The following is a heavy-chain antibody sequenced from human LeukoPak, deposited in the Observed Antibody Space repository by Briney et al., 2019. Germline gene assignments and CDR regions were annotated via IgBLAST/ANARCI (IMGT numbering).Heavy chain of an antibody. Sequence: GGSLRLSCAASGFTFSSYWMHWVRQAPGKGLEWVASTKGDGSETYYVDSVKGRFTISRDNAKNTLYLQMNSLRAEDTAVYYCASKRGGTDYWGQGTLVTVSS. CDR1: GFTFSSYW. CDR3: ASKRGGTDY. J-gene: IGHJ4*02. D-gene: IGHD3-16*01. V-gene: IGHV3-7*05. CDR2: TKGDGSET.